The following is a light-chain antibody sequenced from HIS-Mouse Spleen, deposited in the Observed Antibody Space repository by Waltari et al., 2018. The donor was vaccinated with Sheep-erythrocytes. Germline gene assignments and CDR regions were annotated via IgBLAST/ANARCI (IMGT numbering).Light chain of an antibody. CDR2: QES. V-gene: IGLV3-1*01. Sequence: SYELTQPPSVSVSPGQTASITCSGDKLGDKYACWYQQKPGQSPVLVIYQESKRPSGRPERFSGSNSGNTATLTISGTQAMDEADYYCQAWDSSTAVFGGGTKLTVL. J-gene: IGLJ2*01. CDR1: KLGDKY. CDR3: QAWDSSTAV.